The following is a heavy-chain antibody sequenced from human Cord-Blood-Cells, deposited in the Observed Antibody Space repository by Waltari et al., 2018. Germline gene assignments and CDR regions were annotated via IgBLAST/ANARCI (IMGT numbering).Heavy chain of an antibody. Sequence: QVQLVQSGAEVKKPGASVKVSCKASGYTFTGYYMHWVRQAPGQGLEWRGWINPNRGGTNYAQKFQGRVTMTRDTSISTAYMELSRLRSDDTAVYYCVRAGEYSSSSDWFDPWGQGTLVTVSS. CDR3: VRAGEYSSSSDWFDP. V-gene: IGHV1-2*02. D-gene: IGHD6-6*01. CDR1: GYTFTGYY. CDR2: INPNRGGT. J-gene: IGHJ5*02.